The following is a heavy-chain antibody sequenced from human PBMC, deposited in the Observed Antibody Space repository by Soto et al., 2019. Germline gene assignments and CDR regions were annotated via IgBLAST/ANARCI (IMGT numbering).Heavy chain of an antibody. Sequence: PSETLSLTCTVSGGSISSGDYYWSWIRQPPGKGLEWIGYIYYSGSTYYNPSLKSRVTISVDTSKNQFSLKLSSVTAADTAVYYCARDGYKGENYYYGMDVWGQGTTVTV. CDR1: GGSISSGDYY. J-gene: IGHJ6*02. D-gene: IGHD1-1*01. V-gene: IGHV4-30-4*01. CDR2: IYYSGST. CDR3: ARDGYKGENYYYGMDV.